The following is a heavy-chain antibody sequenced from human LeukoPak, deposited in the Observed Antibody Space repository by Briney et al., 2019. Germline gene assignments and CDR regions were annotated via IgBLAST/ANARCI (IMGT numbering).Heavy chain of an antibody. CDR1: GFTFSSYA. J-gene: IGHJ4*02. D-gene: IGHD3-22*01. CDR3: ARDTDSSGYYYIDY. V-gene: IGHV3-30*04. Sequence: PGGSLRLSCAASGFTFSSYAMHWVRQAPGKGLEWVAVISHDGSNKYYADSVKGRFTISRDNSKNTLYLQMNSLRAEDTAVYYCARDTDSSGYYYIDYWGQGTLVTVSS. CDR2: ISHDGSNK.